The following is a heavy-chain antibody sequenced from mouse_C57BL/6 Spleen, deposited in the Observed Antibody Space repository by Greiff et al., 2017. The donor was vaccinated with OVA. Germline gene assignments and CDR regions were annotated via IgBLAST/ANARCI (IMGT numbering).Heavy chain of an antibody. Sequence: VQLQQPGAELVKPGAPVKMSCKASGYTFTSYWITWVKQRPGQGLEWLGDFYPGSGRTNYNERFKIKARLTVDKSSSPAYMQLSSLTSEDSAVYYCARGGYYGSSPAWFACWGQGTLVTVSA. D-gene: IGHD1-1*01. V-gene: IGHV1-55*01. CDR3: ARGGYYGSSPAWFAC. J-gene: IGHJ3*01. CDR1: GYTFTSYW. CDR2: FYPGSGRT.